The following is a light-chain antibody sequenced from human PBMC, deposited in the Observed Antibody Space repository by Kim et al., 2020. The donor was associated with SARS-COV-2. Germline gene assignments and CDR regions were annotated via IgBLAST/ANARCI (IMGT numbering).Light chain of an antibody. CDR1: KLGDKY. J-gene: IGLJ3*02. Sequence: SVSPGQTASITCYGDKLGDKYACWYQQKPGQSPVLVIYQDSKRPSGSPERFSGSNSGNTATLTISGTQAMDEADYYCQAWDSSTWVFGGGTQLTVL. CDR2: QDS. V-gene: IGLV3-1*01. CDR3: QAWDSSTWV.